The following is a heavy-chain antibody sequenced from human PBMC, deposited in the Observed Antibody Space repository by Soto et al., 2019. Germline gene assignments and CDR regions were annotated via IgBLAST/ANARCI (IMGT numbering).Heavy chain of an antibody. J-gene: IGHJ5*02. CDR2: ISGSGGST. V-gene: IGHV3-23*01. Sequence: EVQLLESGGGLVQPGGSLRLSSAASGFTFSSYAMSWVRQAPGKGLEWVSAISGSGGSTYYADSVKGRFTISRDNSKNTLYLQMNSLRAEDTAVYYCAKDLANSYWFDPWGQGTLVTVSS. CDR3: AKDLANSYWFDP. D-gene: IGHD5-18*01. CDR1: GFTFSSYA.